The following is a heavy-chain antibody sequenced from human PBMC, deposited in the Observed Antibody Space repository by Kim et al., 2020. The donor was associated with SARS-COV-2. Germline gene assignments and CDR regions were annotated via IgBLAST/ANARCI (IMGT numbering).Heavy chain of an antibody. Sequence: SETLSLTCAVYGGSFSGYYWSWIRQPPGKGLEWIGEINHSGSTNYNPSLKSRVTISVDTSKNQFSLKLSSVTAADTAVYYCARGFSDYVWGSYRYKVRWFDPWGQGTLVTVSS. D-gene: IGHD3-16*02. CDR2: INHSGST. CDR3: ARGFSDYVWGSYRYKVRWFDP. J-gene: IGHJ5*02. CDR1: GGSFSGYY. V-gene: IGHV4-34*01.